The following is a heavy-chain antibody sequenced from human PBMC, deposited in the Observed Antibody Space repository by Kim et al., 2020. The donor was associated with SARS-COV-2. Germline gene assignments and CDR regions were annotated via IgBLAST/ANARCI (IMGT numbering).Heavy chain of an antibody. D-gene: IGHD6-13*01. V-gene: IGHV3-33*06. CDR2: IWYDGSNK. J-gene: IGHJ4*02. CDR3: AKDGVAAAVTQFDY. CDR1: GFTFSSYG. Sequence: GGSLRLSCAASGFTFSSYGMHWVRQAPGKGLEWVAVIWYDGSNKYYADSVKGRFTISRDNSKNTLYLQMNSLRAEDTAVYYCAKDGVAAAVTQFDYWGQGTLVTVSS.